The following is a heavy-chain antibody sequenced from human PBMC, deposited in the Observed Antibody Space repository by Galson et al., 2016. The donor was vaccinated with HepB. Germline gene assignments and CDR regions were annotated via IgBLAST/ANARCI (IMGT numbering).Heavy chain of an antibody. Sequence: SLRLSCAASGFTFSSNAMSWVRQAPGQGLEWVSLISGSAGNTYYADSLKGRFTISRDNSKNTLYLHMNSLRADDTAVYYCVKDETQGPRLLEWLLSFDYWGQGTLVTVSS. D-gene: IGHD3-3*01. CDR1: GFTFSSNA. CDR3: VKDETQGPRLLEWLLSFDY. J-gene: IGHJ4*02. V-gene: IGHV3-23*01. CDR2: ISGSAGNT.